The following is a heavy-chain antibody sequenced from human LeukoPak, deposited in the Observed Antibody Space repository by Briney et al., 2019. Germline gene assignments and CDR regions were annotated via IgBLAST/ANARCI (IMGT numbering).Heavy chain of an antibody. Sequence: PSETLSLTCTVSGGSISSYYWSWIRQPPGKGLEWIGYIYYSGSTNYNPSLKSRVTISVDTSKNQFSLKLSSVTAADTAVYYCAINDFWSGYYPFDYWGQGTLVTVSS. CDR2: IYYSGST. V-gene: IGHV4-59*01. CDR1: GGSISSYY. D-gene: IGHD3-3*01. CDR3: AINDFWSGYYPFDY. J-gene: IGHJ4*02.